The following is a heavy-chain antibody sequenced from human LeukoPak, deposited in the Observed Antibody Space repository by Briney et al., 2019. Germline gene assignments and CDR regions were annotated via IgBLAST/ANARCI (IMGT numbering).Heavy chain of an antibody. Sequence: SETLSLTCTVSGGSINTFYWSWIRQPPGKGLEWIGDVSYSGATVYSPSLKSRVTILLDTSKKEFSLKLSSVTTADTALYYCARVNLELRYFDYWGQRTLVTVSS. J-gene: IGHJ4*02. CDR2: VSYSGAT. CDR3: ARVNLELRYFDY. CDR1: GGSINTFY. V-gene: IGHV4-59*01. D-gene: IGHD1-7*01.